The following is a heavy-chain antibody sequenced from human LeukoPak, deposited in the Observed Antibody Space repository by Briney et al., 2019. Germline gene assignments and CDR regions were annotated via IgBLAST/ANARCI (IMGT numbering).Heavy chain of an antibody. CDR3: AKDHISSGSYPLPGGY. CDR1: GFTFSSYG. D-gene: IGHD3-10*01. V-gene: IGHV3-30*18. CDR2: ISYDGSNK. J-gene: IGHJ4*02. Sequence: PGGSLRLSCAASGFTFSSYGMHWVRQAPGKGLEWVAVISYDGSNKYYADSVKGRFTISRDNSKNTLYLQMNSLRAEDTAVYYCAKDHISSGSYPLPGGYWGQGTLVTVSS.